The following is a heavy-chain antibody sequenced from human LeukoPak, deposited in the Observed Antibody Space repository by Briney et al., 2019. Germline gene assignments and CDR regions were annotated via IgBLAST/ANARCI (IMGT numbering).Heavy chain of an antibody. CDR2: IYYSGST. J-gene: IGHJ3*02. V-gene: IGHV4-39*01. Sequence: SETLSLTCTVSGGSISSGSYYWGWIRQPPGKGLEWIGSIYYSGSTYYNPSLKSRVTISVDTSKNQFSLKLSSVTAADTAVYYCARRDDALFDAFDIWGQGTMVTVSS. CDR3: ARRDDALFDAFDI. D-gene: IGHD2-2*01. CDR1: GGSISSGSYY.